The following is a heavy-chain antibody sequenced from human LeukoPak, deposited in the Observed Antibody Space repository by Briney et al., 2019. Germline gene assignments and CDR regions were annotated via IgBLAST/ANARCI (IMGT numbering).Heavy chain of an antibody. CDR2: MNPNSGNT. J-gene: IGHJ6*03. CDR1: GYTFTSYD. Sequence: GASVKVSCKASGYTFTSYDINWVRQATGQGLEWMGWMNPNSGNTGYAQKFQGRVTMTRNTSISTAYMELSSLRSEDTAVYYCARRPAASQEYYYYYYYMDVWGKGTTVTVSS. CDR3: ARRPAASQEYYYYYYYMDV. V-gene: IGHV1-8*01. D-gene: IGHD6-13*01.